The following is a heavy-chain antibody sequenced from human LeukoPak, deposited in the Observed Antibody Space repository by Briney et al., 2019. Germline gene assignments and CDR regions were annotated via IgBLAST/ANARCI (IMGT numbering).Heavy chain of an antibody. CDR2: INHSGST. D-gene: IGHD5-18*01. Sequence: SETLSLTCAVYGGSFSGYYWSWIRQPPGKGLEWIGEINHSGSTNYNPSLKGRVTISVDTSKNQFSLKLSSVTAADTAVYYCARLNTAMATWGQGTLVTVSS. CDR3: ARLNTAMAT. CDR1: GGSFSGYY. V-gene: IGHV4-34*01. J-gene: IGHJ5*02.